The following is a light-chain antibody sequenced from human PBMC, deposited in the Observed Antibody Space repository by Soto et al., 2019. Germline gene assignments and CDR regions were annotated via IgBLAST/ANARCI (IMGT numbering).Light chain of an antibody. CDR3: SSYTTIKTVI. V-gene: IGLV2-14*01. J-gene: IGLJ2*01. Sequence: QSVLAQPASVSGSPGQSITISCTGISSDGGAYNYVSWYHQHHPGKAPELIIYDVTDRPSGVSTRFSGSKSGNTASLTISGLQAEDDGDYYCSSYTTIKTVIFGGGTKLTVL. CDR2: DVT. CDR1: SSDGGAYNY.